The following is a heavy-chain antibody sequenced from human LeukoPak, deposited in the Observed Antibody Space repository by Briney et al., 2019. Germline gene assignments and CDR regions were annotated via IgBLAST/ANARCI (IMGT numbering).Heavy chain of an antibody. CDR3: ARDLGAQYYYYAMDV. CDR1: GFTFSGYT. V-gene: IGHV3-30-3*01. CDR2: ISYDGGNK. Sequence: GGSLRLSCAASGFTFSGYTMHWVRQAPGKGLEWVAIISYDGGNKNYADSVKGRFTISRDNSKNTVYLQMNSLRAEDTAVYYCARDLGAQYYYYAMDVWGQGTTVTVPS. J-gene: IGHJ6*02.